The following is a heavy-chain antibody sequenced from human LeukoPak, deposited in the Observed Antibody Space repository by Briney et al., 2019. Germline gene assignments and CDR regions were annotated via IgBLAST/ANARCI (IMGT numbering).Heavy chain of an antibody. D-gene: IGHD6-13*01. V-gene: IGHV4-34*01. CDR2: INHSGST. CDR1: GGSLSGYY. Sequence: PSETLSLTCAVYGGSLSGYYWSWIRQPPGKGLEWIGEINHSGSTNYNPSLKSRVTISVDTSKNQFSLKLSSVTAADTAVYYCARSAAALLDYWGQGTLVTVSS. J-gene: IGHJ4*02. CDR3: ARSAAALLDY.